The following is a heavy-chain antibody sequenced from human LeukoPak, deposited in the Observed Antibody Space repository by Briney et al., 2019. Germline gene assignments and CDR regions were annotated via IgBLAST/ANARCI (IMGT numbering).Heavy chain of an antibody. D-gene: IGHD1/OR15-1a*01. V-gene: IGHV3-74*01. Sequence: PGGSVRLSCAASGFTFNSYWMHWVRRAPGKGLVWVSSINGDGSSTNYADSVKGRFTISRDSAKNTLYLQMNSLRAEDTAVYYCTRDRGGTFHYWGQGTLVTV. CDR2: INGDGSST. CDR3: TRDRGGTFHY. CDR1: GFTFNSYW. J-gene: IGHJ4*02.